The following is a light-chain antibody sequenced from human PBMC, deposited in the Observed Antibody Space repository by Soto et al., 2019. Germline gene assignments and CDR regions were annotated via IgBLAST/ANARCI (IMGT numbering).Light chain of an antibody. V-gene: IGLV2-23*01. CDR2: EAT. CDR1: SSNVGYYNL. CDR3: CSYAGSSTWV. J-gene: IGLJ3*02. Sequence: QSALTQPASVSGSPGQSITISCTGTSSNVGYYNLISWYQQHPGKAPKLMIFEATQRPSGVSNRFSGSKSGNTASLTISGLQAEDEADYYCCSYAGSSTWVFGGGTQLTVL.